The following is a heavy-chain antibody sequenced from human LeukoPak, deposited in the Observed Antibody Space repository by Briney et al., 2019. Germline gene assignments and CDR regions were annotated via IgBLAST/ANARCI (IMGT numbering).Heavy chain of an antibody. CDR1: GFTFSSYG. CDR3: ARDFDCSSTSCYARRD. CDR2: IRYDGGNQ. D-gene: IGHD2-2*01. Sequence: PGGSLRLSCAASGFTFSSYGMHWVRQTPGKGLECVAFIRYDGGNQYYTDSVKGRFTISRDNAKNSLYLQMNSLRAEDTAVYYCARDFDCSSTSCYARRDWGQGTLVTVSS. J-gene: IGHJ4*02. V-gene: IGHV3-30*02.